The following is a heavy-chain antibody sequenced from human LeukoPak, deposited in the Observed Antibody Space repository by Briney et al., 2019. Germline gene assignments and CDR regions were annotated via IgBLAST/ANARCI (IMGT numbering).Heavy chain of an antibody. CDR3: ASYSGLRLGELSLYLIDY. CDR1: GYTFTGYY. J-gene: IGHJ4*01. CDR2: INPNSGGT. D-gene: IGHD3-16*02. Sequence: GASVKVSCKASGYTFTGYYMHWVRQAPGQGLEWMGWINPNSGGTNYAQTFQGRVTMTRDTSISTAYMELSRLRSDDTAVYYCASYSGLRLGELSLYLIDYWGQGTLVTVSS. V-gene: IGHV1-2*02.